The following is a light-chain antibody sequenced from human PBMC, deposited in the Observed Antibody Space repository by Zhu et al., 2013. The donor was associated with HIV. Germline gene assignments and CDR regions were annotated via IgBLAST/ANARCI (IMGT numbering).Light chain of an antibody. CDR3: LKYGDSPYT. Sequence: DIVLTQSPDTLSLSPGERATLSCRASQSVSSNFLAWYRQKPGQAPRLLIYDSSRRATGIPDRFSGSGSGTDFTLRISRLEPEDFAVYYCLKYGDSPYTFGQGTKLDI. J-gene: IGKJ2*01. V-gene: IGKV3-20*01. CDR2: DSS. CDR1: QSVSSNF.